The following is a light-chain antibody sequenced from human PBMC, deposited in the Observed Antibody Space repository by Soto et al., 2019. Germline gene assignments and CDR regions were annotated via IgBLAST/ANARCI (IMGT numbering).Light chain of an antibody. CDR1: QSVSSD. Sequence: EIVITQSPATLSVSPGERATLSCRASQSVSSDLAWYQHKPGQAPRLLIYGASTRATGIPARFSGRGSGTEFTLTIRSLQSVDFAVYYCKQYDNWPQTFGQGTKVDI. CDR3: KQYDNWPQT. CDR2: GAS. J-gene: IGKJ1*01. V-gene: IGKV3-15*01.